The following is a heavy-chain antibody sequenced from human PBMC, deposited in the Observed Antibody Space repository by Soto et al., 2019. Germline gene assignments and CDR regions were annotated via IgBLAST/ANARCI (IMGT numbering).Heavy chain of an antibody. CDR1: GGSISSYY. J-gene: IGHJ4*02. CDR3: AREDWNHKFDY. Sequence: SETLSLTCTVSGGSISSYYWSWIRQPPGKGLEWIGYIYYSGSTNYNPSLKSRVTISVDTSKNQFSLKLGSVTAADTAVYYCAREDWNHKFDYWGQGTLVTVSS. V-gene: IGHV4-59*01. CDR2: IYYSGST. D-gene: IGHD1-1*01.